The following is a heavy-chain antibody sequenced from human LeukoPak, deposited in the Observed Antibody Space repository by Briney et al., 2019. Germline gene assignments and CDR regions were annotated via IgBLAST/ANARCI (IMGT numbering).Heavy chain of an antibody. CDR2: IDPSDSYT. CDR3: ASSPSSSGYSDYGYNYY. V-gene: IGHV5-10-1*01. CDR1: GYSFISYW. D-gene: IGHD5-12*01. Sequence: KGGESLKISSKGSGYSFISYWITWVRQMPGKGLEWMGRIDPSDSYTNYWPSFQGHVTISADKSISTAYLQWSSLKASDTAMYYCASSPSSSGYSDYGYNYYWGQGTLVTVSS. J-gene: IGHJ4*02.